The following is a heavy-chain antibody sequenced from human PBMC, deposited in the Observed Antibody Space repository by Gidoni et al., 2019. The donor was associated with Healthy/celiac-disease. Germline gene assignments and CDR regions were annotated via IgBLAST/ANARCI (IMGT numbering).Heavy chain of an antibody. D-gene: IGHD2-15*01. Sequence: QLQLQESGPGLVKPSETLSLTCTVSGGSISSSSYYWGWIRQPPGKGLEWIGSIYYSGSTYYNPSLKSRVTISVDTSKNQFSLKLSSVTAADTAVYYCARRNSDYGYCSGGSCFDYWGQGTLVTVSS. CDR1: GGSISSSSYY. CDR2: IYYSGST. CDR3: ARRNSDYGYCSGGSCFDY. J-gene: IGHJ4*02. V-gene: IGHV4-39*01.